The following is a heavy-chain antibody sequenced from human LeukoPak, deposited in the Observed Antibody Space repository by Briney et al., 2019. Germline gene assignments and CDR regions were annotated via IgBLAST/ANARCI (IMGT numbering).Heavy chain of an antibody. J-gene: IGHJ4*02. V-gene: IGHV4-39*07. CDR2: IYYSGST. D-gene: IGHD4-17*01. CDR3: ASFITDYGDYYPSYYFDY. Sequence: SETLSLTCTVSGGSISSSSYYWGWLRQPPGKGLEWIGSIYYSGSTYYNPSLKSRVTISVDRSKNQFSLKLSSVTAADTAVYYCASFITDYGDYYPSYYFDYWGQGTLVTVSS. CDR1: GGSISSSSYY.